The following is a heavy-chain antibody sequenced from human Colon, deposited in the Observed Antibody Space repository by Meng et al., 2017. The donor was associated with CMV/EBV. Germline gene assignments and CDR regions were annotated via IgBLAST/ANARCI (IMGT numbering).Heavy chain of an antibody. D-gene: IGHD1-26*01. V-gene: IGHV3-21*01. CDR1: GFSFKDYS. J-gene: IGHJ4*02. Sequence: GGSLRLSCAASGFSFKDYSINWVRQAPGRGLEWVSSISSSSTYIYYADSVKGRFTISRDNAKNSLYLQLNSLRAEDTAVYYCVFSGSHDYYFDSWGQGTLVTVSS. CDR2: ISSSSTYI. CDR3: VFSGSHDYYFDS.